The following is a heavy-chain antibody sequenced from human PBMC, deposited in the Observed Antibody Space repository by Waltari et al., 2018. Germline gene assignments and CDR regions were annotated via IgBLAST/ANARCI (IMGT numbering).Heavy chain of an antibody. Sequence: QVQLQESGPSLLKPSETLSHICTVAGGSISGISWSWVRQPPGKGLDWIGYIYYTGSTNFNPSLKSRVTMSVDTSKNQFSLKLSSVTAADTAFYYCARGGGGDWEWFDPWGQGTLVTVSS. CDR3: ARGGGGDWEWFDP. CDR2: IYYTGST. J-gene: IGHJ5*02. V-gene: IGHV4-59*01. D-gene: IGHD2-21*02. CDR1: GGSISGIS.